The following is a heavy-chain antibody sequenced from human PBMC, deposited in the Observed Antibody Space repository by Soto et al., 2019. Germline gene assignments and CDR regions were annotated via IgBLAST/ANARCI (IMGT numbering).Heavy chain of an antibody. D-gene: IGHD3-10*01. CDR3: ATDMVRGLYPEYLQH. CDR2: SRNGAQSYST. V-gene: IGHV3-72*01. Sequence: PGGSLRHSCAASGFTFRDHYMDWVRQAPGKGLEWVGRSRNGAQSYSTEYAESVKGRFTISRDNSKNTLYLQMNRLRAEDTAVYYCATDMVRGLYPEYLQHWGQGTLVAVSS. J-gene: IGHJ1*01. CDR1: GFTFRDHY.